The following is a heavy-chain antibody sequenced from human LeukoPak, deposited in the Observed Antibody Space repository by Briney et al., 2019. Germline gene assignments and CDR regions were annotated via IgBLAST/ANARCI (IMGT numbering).Heavy chain of an antibody. CDR3: ATGLFIAAAAHHDY. D-gene: IGHD6-13*01. J-gene: IGHJ4*02. CDR1: GYTLTGLS. Sequence: ASVKVSCKVSGYTLTGLSMHWVRQAPGKGLEWMGGFYPEDGETIYAQKFQGRVTMTEGPSTDTAYMELSSLRSEDTAVYYCATGLFIAAAAHHDYWGQGTLVTVSS. CDR2: FYPEDGET. V-gene: IGHV1-24*01.